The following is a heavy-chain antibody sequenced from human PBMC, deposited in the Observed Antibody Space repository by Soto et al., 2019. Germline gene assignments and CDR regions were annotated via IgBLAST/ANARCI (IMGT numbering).Heavy chain of an antibody. CDR3: AREVVTTQRYFDN. Sequence: GGSLRLSCALSGFTFSSYSMHWFRQAPGKGLEWVAVTSSNEGTKFYADSVKGRFTISRDNSKNTLYLHMNSLRVEDTAVYYCAREVVTTQRYFDNWGQGILVTVSS. CDR1: GFTFSSYS. V-gene: IGHV3-30-3*01. CDR2: TSSNEGTK. D-gene: IGHD1-1*01. J-gene: IGHJ4*02.